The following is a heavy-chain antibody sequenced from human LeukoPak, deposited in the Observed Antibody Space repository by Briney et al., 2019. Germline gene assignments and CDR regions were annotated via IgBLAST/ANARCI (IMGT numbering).Heavy chain of an antibody. Sequence: SETLSLTCAVSGYSISSGYYWGWIRQPLGKGLEWIGSIYHSGSTYYNPSLKSRVTISVDTSKNQFSLKLSSVTAADTAVYYCARYGRKLWFGELRVSYWGQGTLVTVSS. J-gene: IGHJ4*02. D-gene: IGHD3-10*01. CDR1: GYSISSGYY. CDR3: ARYGRKLWFGELRVSY. V-gene: IGHV4-38-2*01. CDR2: IYHSGST.